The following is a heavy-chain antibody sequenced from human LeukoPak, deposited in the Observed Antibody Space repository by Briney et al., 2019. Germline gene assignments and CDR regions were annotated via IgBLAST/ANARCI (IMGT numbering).Heavy chain of an antibody. CDR3: ARDSSSSWHPVFWYDA. D-gene: IGHD6-13*01. Sequence: GASVKVSGKASGYAFTSYDIHWVGQAPGQGREGMGIINPSGGSTSYAQKFQGRVTMTRDTSTSTVYMELSSLRSEDTAVYYCARDSSSSWHPVFWYDAWGKGPTVTVSS. CDR2: INPSGGST. CDR1: GYAFTSYD. V-gene: IGHV1-46*01. J-gene: IGHJ6*04.